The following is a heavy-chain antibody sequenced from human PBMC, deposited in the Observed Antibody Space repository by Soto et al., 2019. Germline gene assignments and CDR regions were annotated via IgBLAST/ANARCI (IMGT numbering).Heavy chain of an antibody. J-gene: IGHJ3*02. CDR1: GYTFTHHG. CDR2: INPYNANT. V-gene: IGHV1-18*03. D-gene: IGHD3-16*01. Sequence: ASVKVSCKTSGYTFTHHGINWVRQAPGQGLEWMGWINPYNANTNYAQKLQGRVTMTTDTSASTAYMDLRSLTSDDMAVYYCARDRVAGIWGDAFDIWGQGTMVTVSS. CDR3: ARDRVAGIWGDAFDI.